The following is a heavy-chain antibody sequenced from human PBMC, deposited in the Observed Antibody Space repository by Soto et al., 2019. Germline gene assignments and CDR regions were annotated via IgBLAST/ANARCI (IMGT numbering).Heavy chain of an antibody. J-gene: IGHJ3*02. V-gene: IGHV1-18*01. CDR3: ARFRMYYSDSSGYFTDAFDI. D-gene: IGHD3-22*01. Sequence: QVQLVQSGAEVKKPGASVKVSCKASGYTFTSYGISWVREAPGQGLEWMGWISAYNGNTNYAQKLQGRVTMTTDTSTCTAYMELRSLRSDDPAVYYCARFRMYYSDSSGYFTDAFDIWGQGTMVTLSS. CDR2: ISAYNGNT. CDR1: GYTFTSYG.